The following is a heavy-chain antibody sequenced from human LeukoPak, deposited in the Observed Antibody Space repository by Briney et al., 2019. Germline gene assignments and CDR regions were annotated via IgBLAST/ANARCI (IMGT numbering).Heavy chain of an antibody. V-gene: IGHV3-7*03. CDR1: GFTFSYHW. Sequence: GGSLRLSCAASGFTFSYHWMTWVRQAPGKGLEWVANIKNDGAVKNYVDSVKGRFTISRDNAKNSLYLQMNSLRAEDTAVYYCAKVGRGSLASEDYWGQGTLVTVSS. CDR3: AKVGRGSLASEDY. D-gene: IGHD1-26*01. CDR2: IKNDGAVK. J-gene: IGHJ4*02.